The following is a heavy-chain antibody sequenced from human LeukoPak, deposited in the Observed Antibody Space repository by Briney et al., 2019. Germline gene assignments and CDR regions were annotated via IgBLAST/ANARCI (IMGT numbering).Heavy chain of an antibody. Sequence: GGSLRLSCAASGFAFSFYAMSWLRQPPGKGLEWVSTINANSGTTSYAASVRGRFTISRDNSKNTLYLQVNSLRADDTAVYYCAKPISGGLAVTADWFDPWGQGTLVVASS. D-gene: IGHD6-19*01. J-gene: IGHJ5*01. CDR3: AKPISGGLAVTADWFDP. V-gene: IGHV3-23*01. CDR2: INANSGTT. CDR1: GFAFSFYA.